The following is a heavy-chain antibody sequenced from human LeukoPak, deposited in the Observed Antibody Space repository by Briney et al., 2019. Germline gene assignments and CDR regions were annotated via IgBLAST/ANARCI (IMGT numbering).Heavy chain of an antibody. V-gene: IGHV3-23*01. J-gene: IGHJ3*02. CDR1: GFTFSSYA. CDR2: ISGGGVTT. CDR3: VKDGWDI. Sequence: GGSLRLSCAVSGFTFSSYAMSWVRQAPGKGLEYVSGISGGGVTTYYADSVKGRFTVSRDNSKNTLYLQMHSLRAEDTAVYYCVKDGWDIWGQGTMVTVSS. D-gene: IGHD2-2*03.